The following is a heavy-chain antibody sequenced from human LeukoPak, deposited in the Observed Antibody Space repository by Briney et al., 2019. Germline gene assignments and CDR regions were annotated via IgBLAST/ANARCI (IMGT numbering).Heavy chain of an antibody. CDR1: GYTFTGYY. CDR2: INPNSGGT. CDR3: ARDRGMATGSDY. Sequence: ASVKVSCKASGYTFTGYYMHWVRQAPGQGLEWMGWINPNSGGTNYAQKFQGRVTMTRDTSISTAYMELSRLRSDDTAVYYCARDRGMATGSDYWGQGTLVTVSS. V-gene: IGHV1-2*02. J-gene: IGHJ4*02. D-gene: IGHD5-24*01.